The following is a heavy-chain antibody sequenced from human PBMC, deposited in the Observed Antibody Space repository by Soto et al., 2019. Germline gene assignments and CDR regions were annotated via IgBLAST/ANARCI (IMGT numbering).Heavy chain of an antibody. J-gene: IGHJ5*02. CDR2: IYWNDDK. CDR3: AYSSWLCACHGGDNWFDP. CDR1: GFSLSTSGVG. Sequence: SGPTLVNPTPTLTLTCTFSGFSLSTSGVGVGWIRQPPGKALEWLALIYWNDDKRYSPSLKSRLTITNDTSKNQVVLTMTFIDLVDTALYYCAYSSWLCACHGGDNWFDPWGPGTLVTVSS. V-gene: IGHV2-5*01. D-gene: IGHD3-9*01.